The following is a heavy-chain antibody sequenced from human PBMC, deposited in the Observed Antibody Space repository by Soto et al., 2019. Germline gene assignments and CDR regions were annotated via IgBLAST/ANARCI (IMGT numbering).Heavy chain of an antibody. D-gene: IGHD3-9*01. J-gene: IGHJ4*02. Sequence: QLQLQESGPGLVKPSETLSLTCSVSDDSINSDKYYWGWIRQPPGKGLEWIGSIYYRGNAYYNPSLQTRGTISIDKSKSQSSLKLNSVTAADSAVYFCARLEGLATISYYFDFWGPGALVTVSS. CDR3: ARLEGLATISYYFDF. V-gene: IGHV4-39*01. CDR1: DDSINSDKYY. CDR2: IYYRGNA.